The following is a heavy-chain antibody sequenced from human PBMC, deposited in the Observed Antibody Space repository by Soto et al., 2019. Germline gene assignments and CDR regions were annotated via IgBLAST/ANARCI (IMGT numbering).Heavy chain of an antibody. CDR3: AKVKFGRGIVSNILDV. Sequence: PGGSLRCSCATSGFTFTRSCMHLVRQAPGKGLDWVSVISSDGGNKYYGDSVRGRFTISRDNSNNTLFLEMKSLRVDDTAVYYCAKVKFGRGIVSNILDVWGQGTTVTVSS. V-gene: IGHV3-30*18. CDR2: ISSDGGNK. D-gene: IGHD1-26*01. CDR1: GFTFTRSC. J-gene: IGHJ6*02.